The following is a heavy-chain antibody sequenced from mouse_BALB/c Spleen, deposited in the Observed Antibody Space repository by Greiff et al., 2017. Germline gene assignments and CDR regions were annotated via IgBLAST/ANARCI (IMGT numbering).Heavy chain of an antibody. D-gene: IGHD1-2*01. Sequence: QVQLQQPGAELVKPGASVKMSCKASGYTFTSYNMHWVKQTPGQGLEWIGAIYPGNGDTSYNQKFKGKATLTADKSSSTAYMQLSSLTSEDSAVYYCARHYYGPGYFDDWGQGTTLTVSS. CDR1: GYTFTSYN. CDR3: ARHYYGPGYFDD. J-gene: IGHJ2*01. CDR2: IYPGNGDT. V-gene: IGHV1-12*01.